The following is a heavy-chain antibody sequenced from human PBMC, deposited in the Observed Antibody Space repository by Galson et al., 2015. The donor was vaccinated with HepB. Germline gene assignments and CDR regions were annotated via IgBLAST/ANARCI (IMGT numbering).Heavy chain of an antibody. Sequence: SVKVSCKASGYTFTGYYMHWVRQAPGQGLEWMGWINPNSGGTNYAQKFQGWVTMTRDTSISTAYMELSRLRSDDTAVYYCARDRVGQQLANWFDPWGQGTLVTVSS. V-gene: IGHV1-2*04. CDR3: ARDRVGQQLANWFDP. J-gene: IGHJ5*02. CDR2: INPNSGGT. D-gene: IGHD6-13*01. CDR1: GYTFTGYY.